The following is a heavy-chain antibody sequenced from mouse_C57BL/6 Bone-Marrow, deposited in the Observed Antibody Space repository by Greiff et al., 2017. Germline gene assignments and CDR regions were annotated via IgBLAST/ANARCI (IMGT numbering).Heavy chain of an antibody. CDR3: AGDSRRDWYFDV. CDR2: ISSGGSYT. Sequence: EVKLMESGGDLVKPGGSLKLSCAASGFTFSSYGMSWVRQTPDKRLEWVATISSGGSYTYYPDSVKGRFTISRDNAKNTLYLQMSSLKSEDTAMYYCAGDSRRDWYFDVCGTGTTVTVSS. J-gene: IGHJ1*03. CDR1: GFTFSSYG. V-gene: IGHV5-6*01.